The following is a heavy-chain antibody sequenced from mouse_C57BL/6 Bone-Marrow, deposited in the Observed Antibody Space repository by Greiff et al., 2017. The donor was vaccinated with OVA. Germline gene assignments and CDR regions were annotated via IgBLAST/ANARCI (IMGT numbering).Heavy chain of an antibody. CDR1: GYTFTDYY. CDR2: IYPGSGNT. Sequence: VQLQQSGAELVRPGASVKLSCKASGYTFTDYYINWVKQRPGQGLEWIARIYPGSGNTYYNEKFKGKATLTAEKSSSTAYMQLSSLTSEDSAVYFCARSTAQATSYAMDYWGQGTSVTVSS. V-gene: IGHV1-76*01. D-gene: IGHD3-2*02. J-gene: IGHJ4*01. CDR3: ARSTAQATSYAMDY.